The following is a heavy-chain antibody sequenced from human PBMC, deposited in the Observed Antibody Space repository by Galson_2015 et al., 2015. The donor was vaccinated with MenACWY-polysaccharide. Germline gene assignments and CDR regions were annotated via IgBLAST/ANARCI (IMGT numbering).Heavy chain of an antibody. CDR3: AREGSRYVVHPCYI. V-gene: IGHV3-33*01. Sequence: SLRLSCAASGSRFSDSGMHWVRQAPGKGLEWVAVIQYDGSNKVYADSVKGRFTISRDNSKNTVFLEMNTLGVEDTAVYYCAREGSRYVVHPCYIWGHGRMVAVSS. CDR1: GSRFSDSG. J-gene: IGHJ3*02. D-gene: IGHD2-15*01. CDR2: IQYDGSNK.